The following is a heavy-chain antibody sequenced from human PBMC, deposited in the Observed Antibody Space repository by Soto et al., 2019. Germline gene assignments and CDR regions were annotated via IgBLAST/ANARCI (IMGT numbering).Heavy chain of an antibody. CDR3: RMNWGSEGDY. CDR2: ISHDGNTK. Sequence: QVQLVESGGGVVQPGRSLRLSCAASGFTFSSYGMHWVRQAPGKGLEWVAIISHDGNTKYYADSVKGRFTISRDNSKNTLYLQMNSLRAEDTAVYYCRMNWGSEGDYWGQGTLVAVSS. V-gene: IGHV3-30*03. D-gene: IGHD7-27*01. J-gene: IGHJ4*02. CDR1: GFTFSSYG.